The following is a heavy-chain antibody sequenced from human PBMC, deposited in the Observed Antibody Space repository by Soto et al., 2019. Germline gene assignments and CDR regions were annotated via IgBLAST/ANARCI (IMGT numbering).Heavy chain of an antibody. J-gene: IGHJ6*02. D-gene: IGHD3-22*01. CDR2: IYYSGST. CDR1: SGIGGYS. V-gene: IGHV4-30-2*03. CDR3: ARHNYYDTSGYQVPYYYYGLDV. Sequence: SGIGGYSWSNNLHHPSQGLLCMGSIYYSGSTYYNPSLKSRVTISVDTSKNQFSLKLSSVTAADTSVYYCARHNYYDTSGYQVPYYYYGLDVWGQGTTVTVSS.